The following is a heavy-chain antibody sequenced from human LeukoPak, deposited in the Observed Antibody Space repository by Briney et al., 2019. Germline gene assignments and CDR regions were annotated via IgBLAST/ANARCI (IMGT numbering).Heavy chain of an antibody. CDR1: GDSISSYY. D-gene: IGHD2-2*01. J-gene: IGHJ6*03. CDR3: ARLGYCSSTSCRYYYYYYYMDV. Sequence: SETMSLTCTVSGDSISSYYWSWIRQPPGKGLEWIGYIYYSGSTNYNPSLKRRVTISVDTPKDQFSLKLSSVTAADTAVYYCARLGYCSSTSCRYYYYYYYMDVWGKGTTVTVSS. V-gene: IGHV4-59*12. CDR2: IYYSGST.